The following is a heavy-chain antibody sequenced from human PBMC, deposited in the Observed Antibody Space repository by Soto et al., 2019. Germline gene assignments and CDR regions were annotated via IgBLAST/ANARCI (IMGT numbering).Heavy chain of an antibody. CDR1: GGSISSGGYY. J-gene: IGHJ4*02. CDR3: ARSSSLRSITIFGVVIIGPYYFDY. V-gene: IGHV4-31*03. D-gene: IGHD3-3*01. CDR2: IYYSGST. Sequence: SETLSLTCTVSGGSISSGGYYWSWIRQHPGKGLEWIGYIYYSGSTYYNPSLKSRVTISVDTSKNQFSLKLSSVTAADTAVYYCARSSSLRSITIFGVVIIGPYYFDYWGQGTLVTVSS.